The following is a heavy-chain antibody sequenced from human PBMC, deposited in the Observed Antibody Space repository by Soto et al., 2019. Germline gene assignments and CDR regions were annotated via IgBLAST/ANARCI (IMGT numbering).Heavy chain of an antibody. CDR1: GGSISSYY. Sequence: SETLSLTCTVSGGSISSYYWSWIRQPPGKGLEWIGYIYYSGSTNYNPSLKSRVTISVDTSKNQFSLKLSSVTAADTAVYYCARCYSSGYNWFDPWGQGTLVTVSS. CDR2: IYYSGST. J-gene: IGHJ5*02. V-gene: IGHV4-59*01. D-gene: IGHD6-19*01. CDR3: ARCYSSGYNWFDP.